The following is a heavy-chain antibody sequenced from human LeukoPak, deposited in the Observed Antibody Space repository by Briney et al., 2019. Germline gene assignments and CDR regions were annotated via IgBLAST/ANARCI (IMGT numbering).Heavy chain of an antibody. V-gene: IGHV3-23*01. CDR2: ICGSGGGT. CDR3: AKKSSASCYNPMDV. Sequence: GGSLRLSCAASGFTFSSYAMSWVRQAPGKGLEWVSAICGSGGGTYYADSAKGRFTISRDNSKNTLYLQMNSLRAEDTAVYYCAKKSSASCYNPMDVWGKGTTVTVSS. J-gene: IGHJ6*03. D-gene: IGHD2-2*02. CDR1: GFTFSSYA.